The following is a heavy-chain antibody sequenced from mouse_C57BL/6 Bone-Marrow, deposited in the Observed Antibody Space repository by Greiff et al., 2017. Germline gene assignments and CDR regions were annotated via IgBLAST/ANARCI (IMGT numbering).Heavy chain of an antibody. CDR3: ARRSLYGGFAY. V-gene: IGHV5-6*02. CDR1: GFTFSSYG. Sequence: EVMLVESGGDLVKPGGSLKLSCAASGFTFSSYGMSWVRQTPDKRLEWVATISSGGSYTYYPDSVKGRFTISRDNAKNTLYLQMSSLTSEDTAMYYGARRSLYGGFAYWGQGTLVTVSA. D-gene: IGHD2-10*02. J-gene: IGHJ3*01. CDR2: ISSGGSYT.